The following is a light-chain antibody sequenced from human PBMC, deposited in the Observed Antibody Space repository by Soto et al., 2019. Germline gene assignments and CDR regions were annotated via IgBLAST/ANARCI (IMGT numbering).Light chain of an antibody. Sequence: VIWMTQSPSLLTASVGDRVTISCRVSQDIINYLAWYRQKPGKAPDLLIFDASSLENGVHSRFSGSGSGTDFTLTISRLQSEDFATYYCQQYHSFPPTFGQGTKVEVE. CDR3: QQYHSFPPT. CDR2: DAS. CDR1: QDIINY. V-gene: IGKV1D-8*01. J-gene: IGKJ1*01.